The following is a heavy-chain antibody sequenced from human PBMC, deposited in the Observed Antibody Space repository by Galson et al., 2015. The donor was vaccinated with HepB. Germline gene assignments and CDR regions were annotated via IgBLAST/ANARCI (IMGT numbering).Heavy chain of an antibody. D-gene: IGHD3-10*01. CDR3: ARGPSRFGELLPSYYFDY. V-gene: IGHV4-31*03. CDR2: IYYSGST. J-gene: IGHJ4*02. Sequence: LTCTVSGGSISSGGYYWSWIRQHPGKGLEWIGYIYYSGSTYYNPSLKSRVTISVDTSKNQFSLKLSSVTAADTAVYYCARGPSRFGELLPSYYFDYWGQGTLVTVSS. CDR1: GGSISSGGYY.